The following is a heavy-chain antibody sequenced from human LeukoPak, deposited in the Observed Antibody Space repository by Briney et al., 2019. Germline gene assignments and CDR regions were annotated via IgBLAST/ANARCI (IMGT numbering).Heavy chain of an antibody. Sequence: PSETLSLTCTVSLDSTTSNFWSWVRQPPGKGLEWIGEIHRRGHPNYNPSLQSRLTISIDMSRNQIALELSSVTAADTDVYYCAREILGGFNPGAYWGQGTLVTVSS. CDR1: LDSTTSNF. V-gene: IGHV4/OR15-8*02. J-gene: IGHJ4*02. D-gene: IGHD1-14*01. CDR3: AREILGGFNPGAY. CDR2: IHRRGHP.